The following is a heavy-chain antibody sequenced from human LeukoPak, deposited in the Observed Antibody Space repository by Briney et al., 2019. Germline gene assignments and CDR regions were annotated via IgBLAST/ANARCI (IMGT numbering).Heavy chain of an antibody. Sequence: GGSLRLYCPASRFTFSSYAMCWVRQAPGKGLEWVSAISGSGGSTYYADSVKGRFTISRDNSKNTLYLQMNSLRAEDTAVYYCARALGYCSSTSCPDWYYYGMDVWGQGATVTVSS. CDR1: RFTFSSYA. V-gene: IGHV3-23*01. CDR3: ARALGYCSSTSCPDWYYYGMDV. D-gene: IGHD2-2*01. J-gene: IGHJ6*02. CDR2: ISGSGGST.